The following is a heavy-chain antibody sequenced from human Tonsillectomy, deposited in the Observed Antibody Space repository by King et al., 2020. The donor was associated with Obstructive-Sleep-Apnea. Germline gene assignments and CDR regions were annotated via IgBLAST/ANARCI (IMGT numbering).Heavy chain of an antibody. CDR2: IYYSGST. CDR1: GGSISSGDYY. V-gene: IGHV4-30-4*01. Sequence: VQLQESGPGLVKPSQTLSLTCTVSGGSISSGDYYWSWIRQPPGKGLEWIGYIYYSGSTYYNPSLKSRVTISVDTSKNQFSLKLSSVTAADTAVYYCARVGMDYYDNSGYYADAFDIWGQGTMVTVSS. D-gene: IGHD3-22*01. J-gene: IGHJ3*02. CDR3: ARVGMDYYDNSGYYADAFDI.